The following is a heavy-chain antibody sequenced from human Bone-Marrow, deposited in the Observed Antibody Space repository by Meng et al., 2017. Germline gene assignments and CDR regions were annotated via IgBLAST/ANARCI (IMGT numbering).Heavy chain of an antibody. CDR1: GGSFSGYY. J-gene: IGHJ3*02. Sequence: SETLSLTCAVYGGSFSGYYWSWIRQPPGKGLEWIGEINHSGSTNYNPSLKSRVTISVDTSKNQFSLKLSSVTAADTAVYYCGYYYYDSSGLPGAFDIWGQGTMVTVSS. CDR2: INHSGST. V-gene: IGHV4-34*01. D-gene: IGHD3-22*01. CDR3: GYYYYDSSGLPGAFDI.